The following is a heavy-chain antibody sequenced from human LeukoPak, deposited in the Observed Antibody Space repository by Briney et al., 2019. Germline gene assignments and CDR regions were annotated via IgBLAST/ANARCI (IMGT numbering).Heavy chain of an antibody. D-gene: IGHD4-17*01. CDR1: GFTFSSYG. V-gene: IGHV3-30*02. CDR2: IRYDGSNK. Sequence: GGSLRLSCAASGFTFSSYGMHWVRQAPGKGLEWVAFIRYDGSNKYYADSVKGRFTISRDNSKNTLYLQMNSLRAEDTAVYYCAKDPFYGDYAGAFDIWGQGTMVTVSS. J-gene: IGHJ3*02. CDR3: AKDPFYGDYAGAFDI.